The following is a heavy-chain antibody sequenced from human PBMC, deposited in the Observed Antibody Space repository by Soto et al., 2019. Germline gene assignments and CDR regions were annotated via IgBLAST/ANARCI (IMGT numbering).Heavy chain of an antibody. J-gene: IGHJ5*02. CDR1: GDSVRSGSHY. CDR2: IYYSGST. V-gene: IGHV4-61*01. Sequence: QVQLQESGPGLVKPSETLSLTCTVSGDSVRSGSHYWNWLRQPPGKGLEWIGYIYYSGSTNYNPSLKSRVTISLDTSKNQFSLKLSSVTAADTAIYYCARARDYYDSTGSTGWFDPWGQGTLVTVSS. D-gene: IGHD3-22*01. CDR3: ARARDYYDSTGSTGWFDP.